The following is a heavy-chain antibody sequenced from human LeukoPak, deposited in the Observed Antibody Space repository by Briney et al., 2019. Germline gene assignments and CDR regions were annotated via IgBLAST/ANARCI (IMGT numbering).Heavy chain of an antibody. J-gene: IGHJ4*02. Sequence: SQTLSLTSALSGDSVSTKSASWNWIRQSPSRGLEWLGRTYSRSKWFNDYAVSVKSRITINPDTSKNQFSLHLTSVTPDDTAVYYCARGTGSLDYWGQGTLVTVSS. V-gene: IGHV6-1*01. CDR2: TYSRSKWFN. CDR1: GDSVSTKSAS. D-gene: IGHD1-26*01. CDR3: ARGTGSLDY.